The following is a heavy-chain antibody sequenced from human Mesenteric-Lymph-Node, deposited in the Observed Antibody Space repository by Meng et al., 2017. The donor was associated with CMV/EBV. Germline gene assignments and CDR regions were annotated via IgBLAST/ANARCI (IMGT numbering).Heavy chain of an antibody. CDR2: ISSSGSTI. CDR1: GFTFSSYE. D-gene: IGHD4-11*01. V-gene: IGHV3-48*03. J-gene: IGHJ4*02. Sequence: GESLKISCAASGFTFSSYEMNWVRQAPGKGLEWVSYISSSGSTIYYADSVKGRFTISRDNAKNSLYLQMNSLRAEDTAVYYCARDQGDYSDYVGFFVYWGQGTLVTVSS. CDR3: ARDQGDYSDYVGFFVY.